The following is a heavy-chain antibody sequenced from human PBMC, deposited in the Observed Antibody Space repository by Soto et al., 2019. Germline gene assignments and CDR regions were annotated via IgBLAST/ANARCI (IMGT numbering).Heavy chain of an antibody. V-gene: IGHV4-31*03. CDR3: ARAYGSGSYYNY. CDR1: GGSISSGGYY. J-gene: IGHJ4*02. Sequence: SETLSLTCTVSGGSISSGGYYWSWIRQHPGKGLEWIGYIYYSGSTYYNPSLKSRVTISVDTSKNQFSLKLSSVTAADTAVYYCARAYGSGSYYNYWGQGTLVTVSS. D-gene: IGHD3-10*01. CDR2: IYYSGST.